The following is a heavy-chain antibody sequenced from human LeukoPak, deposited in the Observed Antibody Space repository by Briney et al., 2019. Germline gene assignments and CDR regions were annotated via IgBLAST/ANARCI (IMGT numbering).Heavy chain of an antibody. V-gene: IGHV3-23*01. D-gene: IGHD4-11*01. CDR3: AKSSEYNNYGIDY. CDR1: GFTFSHYA. CDR2: ISGSGANT. J-gene: IGHJ4*02. Sequence: PGGSLRLSCAASGFTFSHYAMSWVRQAPGKGLEWVSGISGSGANTYYADCVKGRFTISRDNSKSTLYLQMSSLRAEDTALYYCAKSSEYNNYGIDYWGQGTLVTVSS.